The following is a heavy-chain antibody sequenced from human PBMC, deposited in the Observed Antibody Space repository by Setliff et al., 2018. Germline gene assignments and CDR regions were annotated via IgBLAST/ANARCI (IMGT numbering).Heavy chain of an antibody. D-gene: IGHD3-22*01. Sequence: ASVKVSCKASGYTFTSYDINWVRQATGQGLEWMGWMNPNSGNTGYAQKFQGRVTMTRNTSISTAFMELSSLRSEDTAVYYCARGQGTYYYDSSGYYYVRGWFDPWGQGTLVTVSS. CDR1: GYTFTSYD. CDR3: ARGQGTYYYDSSGYYYVRGWFDP. CDR2: MNPNSGNT. V-gene: IGHV1-8*02. J-gene: IGHJ5*02.